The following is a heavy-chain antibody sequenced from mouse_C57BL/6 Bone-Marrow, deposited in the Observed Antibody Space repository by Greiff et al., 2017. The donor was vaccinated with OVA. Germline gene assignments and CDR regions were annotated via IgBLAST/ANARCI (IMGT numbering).Heavy chain of an antibody. V-gene: IGHV1-63*01. Sequence: VQLQLSGAELVRPGTSVKMSCKASGYTFTNYWIGWAKQRPGHGLEWIGDIYPGGGYTNYNEKFKGKATLTADKSSSTAYMQFSSLTSEDSAIYYCARGATTGYAMDYWGQGTSVTVSS. D-gene: IGHD1-1*01. CDR3: ARGATTGYAMDY. CDR2: IYPGGGYT. J-gene: IGHJ4*01. CDR1: GYTFTNYW.